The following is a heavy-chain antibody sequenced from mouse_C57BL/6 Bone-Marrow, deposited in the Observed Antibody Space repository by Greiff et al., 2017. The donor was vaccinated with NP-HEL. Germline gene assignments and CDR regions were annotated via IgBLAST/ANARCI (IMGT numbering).Heavy chain of an antibody. CDR2: ISSGSSTI. J-gene: IGHJ1*03. CDR1: GFTFSDYG. Sequence: DVKLVESGGGLVKPGGSLKLSCAASGFTFSDYGMHWVRQAPEKGLEWVAYISSGSSTIYYADTVKGRFTISRDNAKNTLFLQMTNLRSEDTAMYYCARPYDYDGYFDVWGTGTTVTVSS. D-gene: IGHD2-4*01. V-gene: IGHV5-17*01. CDR3: ARPYDYDGYFDV.